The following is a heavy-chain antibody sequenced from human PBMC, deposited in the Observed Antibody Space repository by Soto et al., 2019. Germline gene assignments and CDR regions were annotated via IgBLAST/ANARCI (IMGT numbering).Heavy chain of an antibody. CDR2: IRTKVYGETE. J-gene: IGHJ6*04. V-gene: IGHV3-49*03. Sequence: ALRLSYTASGGTLCGYAMSWFHQTPEKGPEWVSSIRTKVYGETELYAASVKGRFTVSRDDSKRIAYLQMNSLKTEDLAVYYCSRDFQGDMEVWGKGTAVTVS. CDR1: GGTLCGYA. D-gene: IGHD3-10*01. CDR3: SRDFQGDMEV.